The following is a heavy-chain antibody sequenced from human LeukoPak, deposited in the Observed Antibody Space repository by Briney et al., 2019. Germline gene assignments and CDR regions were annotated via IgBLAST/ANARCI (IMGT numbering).Heavy chain of an antibody. CDR3: ARDRVRGAIYYYYYGMDV. CDR2: ISAYNGNT. J-gene: IGHJ6*02. Sequence: ASVKVSCKASGYTFTSYGISWVRQAPGQGLEWMGWISAYNGNTNYAQKLQGRVTMTTDTSTSTAYMGLRSLRSDDTAVYYCARDRVRGAIYYYYYGMDVWGQGTTVTVSS. V-gene: IGHV1-18*01. CDR1: GYTFTSYG. D-gene: IGHD3-10*01.